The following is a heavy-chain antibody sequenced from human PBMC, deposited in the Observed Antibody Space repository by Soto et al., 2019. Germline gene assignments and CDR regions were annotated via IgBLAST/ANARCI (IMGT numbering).Heavy chain of an antibody. CDR3: ARKDYGDSFDY. CDR1: GGSISSYY. Sequence: SETLSLTCTVSGGSISSYYWSWIRQPPGKGLEWIGYIYYSGSTNYNPSLKSRVTISVDTSKNQFSLKLSSVTAADTAVYYCARKDYGDSFDYWGQGTLVTVSS. CDR2: IYYSGST. V-gene: IGHV4-59*01. J-gene: IGHJ4*02. D-gene: IGHD4-17*01.